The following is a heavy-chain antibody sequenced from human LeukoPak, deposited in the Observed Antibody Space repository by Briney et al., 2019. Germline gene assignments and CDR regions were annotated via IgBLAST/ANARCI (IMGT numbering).Heavy chain of an antibody. CDR1: GGTFSSYA. CDR3: ARGRLNLVAATHLDY. Sequence: SVKVSCKASGGTFSSYAISWVRQAPGQGLEWMGGIIPIFGTANYAQKFQGRVTITADESTSTAYMELSSLRSEDTAVYYCARGRLNLVAATHLDYWRQGTLVTVSS. D-gene: IGHD1-26*01. J-gene: IGHJ4*02. V-gene: IGHV1-69*01. CDR2: IIPIFGTA.